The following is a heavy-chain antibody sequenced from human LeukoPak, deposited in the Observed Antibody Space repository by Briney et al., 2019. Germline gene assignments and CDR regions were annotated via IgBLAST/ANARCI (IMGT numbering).Heavy chain of an antibody. D-gene: IGHD3-3*01. Sequence: GESLKISCKGSGYTFSSYWVGWVRQMPGKGLEWMGIIYPGDSDTRYSPSLQGQVTISVDTSIGTAYLQWSSLKASDTAIYYCARQNDFRLDYWGQGTLVTVSS. J-gene: IGHJ4*02. CDR3: ARQNDFRLDY. CDR2: IYPGDSDT. V-gene: IGHV5-51*01. CDR1: GYTFSSYW.